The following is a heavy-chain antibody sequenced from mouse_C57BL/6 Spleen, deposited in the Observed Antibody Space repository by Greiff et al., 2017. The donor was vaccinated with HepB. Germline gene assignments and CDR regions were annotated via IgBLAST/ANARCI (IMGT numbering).Heavy chain of an antibody. J-gene: IGHJ4*01. D-gene: IGHD4-1*01. CDR1: GFTFSDYG. Sequence: VMLVESGGGLVKPGGSLKLSCAASGFTFSDYGMHWVRQAPEKGLEWVAYISSGSSTIYYPDNVKGRLTISRDNAKTNLYLQMSQLKSEDTAMYYGARRWDDRAMDDWGQGTSVTVSS. CDR2: ISSGSSTI. V-gene: IGHV5-17*03. CDR3: ARRWDDRAMDD.